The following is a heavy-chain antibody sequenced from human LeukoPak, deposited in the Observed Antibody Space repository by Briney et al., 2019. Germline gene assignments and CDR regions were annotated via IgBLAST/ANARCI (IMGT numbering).Heavy chain of an antibody. D-gene: IGHD3-22*01. CDR2: IYPGDSDS. CDR3: ATQVNYYDTSEDAFDI. Sequence: GESLKISCKGSGYSFTSYWLGWVRQMPGKGLGWMGIIYPGDSDSRYSPSFQGQVTISADKSISTAYLQWSSLKASDTAMYYCATQVNYYDTSEDAFDIWGQGTMVTVSS. CDR1: GYSFTSYW. V-gene: IGHV5-51*01. J-gene: IGHJ3*02.